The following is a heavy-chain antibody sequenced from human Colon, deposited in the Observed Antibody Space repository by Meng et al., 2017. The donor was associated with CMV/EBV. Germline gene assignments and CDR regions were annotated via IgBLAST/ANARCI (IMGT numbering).Heavy chain of an antibody. V-gene: IGHV4-34*04. J-gene: IGHJ4*02. CDR1: GGHVSGSY. CDR3: STILYGAAAGGGGDY. D-gene: IGHD6-13*01. CDR2: INHSGST. Sequence: LAQGGARVLNPSDSRSLSDVMEGGHVSGSYCSRNRQQPGKQLEWNGEINHSGSTNNNPSPKNRRIITLDTAKNQYALKRSSAMAADTAEDYCSTILYGAAAGGGGDYWGQGTLVTVSS.